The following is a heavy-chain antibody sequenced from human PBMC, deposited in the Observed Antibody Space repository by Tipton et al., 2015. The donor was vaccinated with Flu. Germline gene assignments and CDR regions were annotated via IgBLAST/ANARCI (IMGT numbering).Heavy chain of an antibody. CDR2: INSNDNGT. V-gene: IGHV1-2*02. CDR3: ARDGAGYNGAFDM. J-gene: IGHJ3*02. Sequence: QSGPEVKKPGASVKVSCKGFGYTFTAHYIHWVRQAPGQGLEWMGWINSNDNGTRYPQKFQGRVTMTRDTSISTVYMELSRLISDDTAVYYCARDGAGYNGAFDMWGQGTMVTVSS. CDR1: GYTFTAHY. D-gene: IGHD5-24*01.